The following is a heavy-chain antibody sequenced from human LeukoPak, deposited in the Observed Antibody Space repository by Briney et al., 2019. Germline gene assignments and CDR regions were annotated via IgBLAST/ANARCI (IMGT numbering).Heavy chain of an antibody. CDR3: ATDNSKNWEQVSGWWFDP. D-gene: IGHD3-3*01. Sequence: GASVKVSCKGSEYTFRNHYMHWVRQAPGQGLEWMGIITPSGTRTTYAQKFQGRVIITRDQSADSVFMELSNLESNDTAVYFCATDNSKNWEQVSGWWFDPWGQGTLVTVSS. CDR2: ITPSGTRT. J-gene: IGHJ5*02. CDR1: EYTFRNHY. V-gene: IGHV1-46*01.